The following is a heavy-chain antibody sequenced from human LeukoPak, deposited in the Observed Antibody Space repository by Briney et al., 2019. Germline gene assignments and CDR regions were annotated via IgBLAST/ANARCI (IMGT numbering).Heavy chain of an antibody. J-gene: IGHJ6*02. CDR3: ARVTHSAVVVSDGMDV. Sequence: SETLSLTCTVSGGSISSSSYYWGWIRQPPGKGLEWIGSIYYSGSTYYNPSLKSRVTISVDTSKNQFSLKLSSVTAADTAVYYCARVTHSAVVVSDGMDVWGQGTTVTVSS. CDR1: GGSISSSSYY. V-gene: IGHV4-39*07. D-gene: IGHD2-15*01. CDR2: IYYSGST.